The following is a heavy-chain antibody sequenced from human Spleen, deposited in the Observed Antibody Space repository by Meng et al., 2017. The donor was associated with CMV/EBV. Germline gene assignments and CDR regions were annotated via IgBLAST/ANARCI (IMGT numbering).Heavy chain of an antibody. D-gene: IGHD6-13*01. CDR3: AILRLEGPSSSWWFRYYYGMDV. Sequence: ASVKVSCKASGYTFTGYYMHWVRQAPGQGLEWMGWINPNSGGTNYAQKFQGRVTMTRDTSISTAYMELSRLRSDDTAVYYCAILRLEGPSSSWWFRYYYGMDVWGQGTTVTVSS. J-gene: IGHJ6*02. CDR2: INPNSGGT. V-gene: IGHV1-2*02. CDR1: GYTFTGYY.